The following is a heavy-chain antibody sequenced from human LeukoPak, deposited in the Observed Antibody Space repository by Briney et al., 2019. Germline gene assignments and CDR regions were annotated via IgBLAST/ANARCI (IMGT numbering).Heavy chain of an antibody. CDR3: AKEGTASKPSDLDY. Sequence: PGGSLRLSCAASGFIFSDYGMHWVRQAPGKGLEWVTFIRYDGTNKYYADSVKGRFTISRDNSRNTLYLQMNSLSSVDTAVYYCAKEGTASKPSDLDYWAREPWSPSPQ. V-gene: IGHV3-30*02. CDR2: IRYDGTNK. D-gene: IGHD1/OR15-1a*01. CDR1: GFIFSDYG. J-gene: IGHJ4*02.